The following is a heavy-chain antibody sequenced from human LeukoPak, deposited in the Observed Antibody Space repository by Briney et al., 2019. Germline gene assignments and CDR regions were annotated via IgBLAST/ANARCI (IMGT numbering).Heavy chain of an antibody. CDR2: ISAYNGNT. D-gene: IGHD2-21*02. CDR1: GYTFTSYG. J-gene: IGHJ6*02. Sequence: LRASVKVSCKASGYTFTSYGISWVRQAPGQGLEWMGWISAYNGNTNYAQKLQGRVTMTTDTSTSTAYMELRSLRSDDTAVYYCARLVTQPDRYYYYYYGMDVWGQGTTVTVSS. CDR3: ARLVTQPDRYYYYYYGMDV. V-gene: IGHV1-18*01.